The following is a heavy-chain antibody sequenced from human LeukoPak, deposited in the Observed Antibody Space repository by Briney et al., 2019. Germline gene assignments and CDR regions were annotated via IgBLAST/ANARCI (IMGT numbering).Heavy chain of an antibody. D-gene: IGHD6-6*01. J-gene: IGHJ6*02. CDR1: GYTFTGYY. Sequence: ASVKVSCKASGYTFTGYYMHWVRQAPGQGLEWMGWINPNSGGTNYAQKFQGRVTMTRDTSISTAYMELSRLRSDDTAVYYCARAASIAARYYYYYGMDVWVQGTTVIVSS. CDR2: INPNSGGT. CDR3: ARAASIAARYYYYYGMDV. V-gene: IGHV1-2*02.